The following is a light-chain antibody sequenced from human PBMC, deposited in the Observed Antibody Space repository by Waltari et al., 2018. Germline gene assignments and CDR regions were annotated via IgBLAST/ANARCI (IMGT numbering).Light chain of an antibody. V-gene: IGKV3-11*01. J-gene: IGKJ4*01. CDR2: HAS. CDR3: QQRANWPPLT. Sequence: EIVLTQSPATLSLSPGDRATLSCRASQSVSNFLAWYQQKPGQAPRLLIYHASKRATDIPDRFSGIGSGTDFTLTISSLEPGDSAVYYCQQRANWPPLTFGGGTRVEI. CDR1: QSVSNF.